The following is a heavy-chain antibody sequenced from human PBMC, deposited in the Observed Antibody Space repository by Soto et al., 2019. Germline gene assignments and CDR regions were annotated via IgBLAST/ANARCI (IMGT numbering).Heavy chain of an antibody. CDR2: INHSGST. CDR1: GGSFSGYY. D-gene: IGHD3-10*01. J-gene: IGHJ4*02. Sequence: PSETLSLTCAVYGGSFSGYYWTWIRQPPGTGLEWIGEINHSGSTYYNPSLKSRVTISVDTSKNQFSLKLSSVTAADTAVYYCARGPGTMAKIDYWGQGTLVTVSS. V-gene: IGHV4-34*09. CDR3: ARGPGTMAKIDY.